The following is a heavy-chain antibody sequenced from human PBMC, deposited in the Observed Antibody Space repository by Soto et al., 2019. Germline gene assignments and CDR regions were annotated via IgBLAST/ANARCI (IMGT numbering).Heavy chain of an antibody. CDR1: GYTFTSYG. Sequence: QVQLVQSGAEVKKPGASVKVSCKASGYTFTSYGISWVRQAPGQGLEWMGWISAYNGNSNYAQKLQVRVNIITVTSTSTAYMELRSLRTRYTAAYSCENANSTGYVWGQGTLVTVSS. J-gene: IGHJ4*02. V-gene: IGHV1-18*01. D-gene: IGHD3-22*01. CDR2: ISAYNGNS. CDR3: ENANSTGYV.